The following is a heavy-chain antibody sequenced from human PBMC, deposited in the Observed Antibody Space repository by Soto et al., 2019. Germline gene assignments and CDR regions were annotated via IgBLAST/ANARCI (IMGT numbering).Heavy chain of an antibody. CDR1: GGSFSGYY. D-gene: IGHD2-15*01. Sequence: SETLSLTCAVYGGSFSGYYWSWIRQPPGKGLEWIGEINHSGSTNYNPSLKSRVTISVDTSKNQFSLKLSSVTAADTAVYYCARGQSYCSGGSCYWRWFDPWGQGTLVTVSS. CDR2: INHSGST. CDR3: ARGQSYCSGGSCYWRWFDP. V-gene: IGHV4-34*01. J-gene: IGHJ5*02.